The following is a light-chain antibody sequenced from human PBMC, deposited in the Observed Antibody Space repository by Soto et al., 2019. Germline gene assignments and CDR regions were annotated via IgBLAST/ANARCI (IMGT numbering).Light chain of an antibody. CDR2: EVS. J-gene: IGLJ2*01. CDR1: SSDVGGYNY. CDR3: SSYTTSVTRVV. Sequence: QSALTQPPSASGSPGQSVTISCTGTSSDVGGYNYVSWYQQHPGKAPKLMIYEVSNRPSGVSNRFSGSKSGNTASLTISGLQAEDGAAYYCSSYTTSVTRVVFGGGTKLTVL. V-gene: IGLV2-14*01.